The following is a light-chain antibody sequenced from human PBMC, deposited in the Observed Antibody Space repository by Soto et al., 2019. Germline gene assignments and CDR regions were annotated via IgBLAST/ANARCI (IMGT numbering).Light chain of an antibody. V-gene: IGLV2-14*01. CDR1: SSDIGSHDY. J-gene: IGLJ1*01. CDR2: EVT. CDR3: TSYTSNTALV. Sequence: QSALTQPASVSGSPGQSITISCTGTSSDIGSHDYVSWYQHHPGKAPKLIIYEVTNRPSGVSDRFSGSKSGSTASLTISGLQAEDEADYHCTSYTSNTALVFGTGTNVTVL.